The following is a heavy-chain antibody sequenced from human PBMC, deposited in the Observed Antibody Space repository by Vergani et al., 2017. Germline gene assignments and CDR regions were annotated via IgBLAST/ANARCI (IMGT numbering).Heavy chain of an antibody. CDR3: ARGPSAAYDFWSGYLGGAWFDP. CDR2: INHSGST. Sequence: QVQLQQWGAGLLKPSETLSLTCAVYGGSFSGYYWRWIRQPPGKGLEWIGEINHSGSTNYNPSLKSRVTISVDTSKNQFSLKLSSVTAADTAVYYCARGPSAAYDFWSGYLGGAWFDPWGQGTLVTVSS. CDR1: GGSFSGYY. J-gene: IGHJ5*02. V-gene: IGHV4-34*01. D-gene: IGHD3-3*01.